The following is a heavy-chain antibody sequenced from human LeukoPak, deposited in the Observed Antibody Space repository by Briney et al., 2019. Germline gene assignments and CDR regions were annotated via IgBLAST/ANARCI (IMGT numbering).Heavy chain of an antibody. V-gene: IGHV3-21*01. D-gene: IGHD1-26*01. Sequence: GGSLRLSCATSGFTFKAYTMNWVRQTPGKGLEWVSSISSTSRFIHYADSVKGRFTISRDDDKNSLYLQMNSLRAEDTAVYYCARDGSYFGQYYFDYWGQGTLVTVSS. CDR1: GFTFKAYT. CDR3: ARDGSYFGQYYFDY. J-gene: IGHJ4*02. CDR2: ISSTSRFI.